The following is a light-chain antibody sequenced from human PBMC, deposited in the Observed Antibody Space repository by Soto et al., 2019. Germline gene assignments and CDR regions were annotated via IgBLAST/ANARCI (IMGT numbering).Light chain of an antibody. Sequence: EIVMTQSPATLSVSPGERATLSCRASQSVRSNLAWYQKKPGQAPRLLIYGASTRATGIPARFSGSGSATEFTLTISSLQSGDFAVYYCQQYNIWPPWTFGQGTKVEIK. V-gene: IGKV3-15*01. J-gene: IGKJ1*01. CDR3: QQYNIWPPWT. CDR2: GAS. CDR1: QSVRSN.